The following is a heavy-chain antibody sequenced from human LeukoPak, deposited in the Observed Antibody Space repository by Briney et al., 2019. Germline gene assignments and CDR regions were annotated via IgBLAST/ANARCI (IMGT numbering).Heavy chain of an antibody. J-gene: IGHJ4*02. D-gene: IGHD3-16*01. CDR2: ISSSSSYI. CDR1: GFTFSSYS. Sequence: PGGSLRLSRAASGFTFSSYSMNWVRQAPGKGLEWVSSISSSSSYIYYADSVKGRFTISRDNAKNSLYLQMNSLRAEDTAVYYCARDGGARDFDYWGQGTLVTVSS. V-gene: IGHV3-21*01. CDR3: ARDGGARDFDY.